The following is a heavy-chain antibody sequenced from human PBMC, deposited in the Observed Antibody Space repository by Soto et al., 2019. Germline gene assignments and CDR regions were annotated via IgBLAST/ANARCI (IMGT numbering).Heavy chain of an antibody. D-gene: IGHD4-17*01. J-gene: IGHJ4*02. CDR1: GFIFNTYW. V-gene: IGHV3-7*05. Sequence: GGSLRLSCAASGFIFNTYWMSWVRQAPGKGLEWVANIKQDGSEKYYVDSVKGRFTISRDNAKNSLYLQMNSLRVEDTAVYYCARHHGDYLYYFDSWGQGTLVTVSS. CDR2: IKQDGSEK. CDR3: ARHHGDYLYYFDS.